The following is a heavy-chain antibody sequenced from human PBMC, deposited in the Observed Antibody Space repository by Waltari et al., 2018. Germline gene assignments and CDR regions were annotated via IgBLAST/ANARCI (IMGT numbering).Heavy chain of an antibody. D-gene: IGHD1-1*01. V-gene: IGHV3-23*05. CDR2: INSYGSDT. J-gene: IGHJ6*01. CDR1: GFTFKDFD. CDR3: VKVMGDLGTKYGLDV. Sequence: ASGFTFKDFDMTWVRQAPGKGLEWVSNINSYGSDTQYADFVWGRFTMSRDNSRGTVSLQMNGLRAADTAVYYCVKVMGDLGTKYGLDVWGRGTTVTVSS.